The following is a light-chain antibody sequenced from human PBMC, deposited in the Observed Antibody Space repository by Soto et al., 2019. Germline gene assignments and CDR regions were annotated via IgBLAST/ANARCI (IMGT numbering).Light chain of an antibody. J-gene: IGLJ1*01. CDR2: EVS. V-gene: IGLV2-14*01. Sequence: QSALTQPASVSGSPGQSITISCTGTSSDVGGYNYVSWYQQLPGKAPKLMIYEVSNRPSGVSNRFSGSKPGNTSSLTISGLQAEDEADYYCISYTGSSTPYVFGTGTKVTVL. CDR1: SSDVGGYNY. CDR3: ISYTGSSTPYV.